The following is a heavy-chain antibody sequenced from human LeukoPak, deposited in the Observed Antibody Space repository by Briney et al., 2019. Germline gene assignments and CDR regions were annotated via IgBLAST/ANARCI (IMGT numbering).Heavy chain of an antibody. CDR2: INPSGGST. CDR3: ARDFYYYDSSGYFPNDAFDI. J-gene: IGHJ3*02. D-gene: IGHD3-22*01. V-gene: IGHV1-46*01. Sequence: GASVKVSCKASGYTFTSYYMHWVRQAPGQGLEWMGIINPSGGSTSYAQKFQGRATMTRDTSTSTVYMELSSLRSEDTAVYYCARDFYYYDSSGYFPNDAFDIWGQGTMVTVSS. CDR1: GYTFTSYY.